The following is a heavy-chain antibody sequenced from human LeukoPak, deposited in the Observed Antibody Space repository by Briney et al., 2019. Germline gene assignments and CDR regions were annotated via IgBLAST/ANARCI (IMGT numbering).Heavy chain of an antibody. CDR1: GGSISSTGYY. D-gene: IGHD3-22*01. J-gene: IGHJ4*02. V-gene: IGHV4-39*01. CDR3: ARGGTYYHDSSGGDY. CDR2: MYYTGGT. Sequence: SETLSLTCTVSGGSISSTGYYWGWIRQPPGKGLEWIGSMYYTGGTYYNPSLKSRVTISVDTSKNQVSLKLSSVTAADTAVYYCARGGTYYHDSSGGDYWGQGTLVTVSS.